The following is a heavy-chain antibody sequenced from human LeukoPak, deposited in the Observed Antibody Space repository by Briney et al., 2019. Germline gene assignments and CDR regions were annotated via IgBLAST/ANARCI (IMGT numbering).Heavy chain of an antibody. CDR2: ISASGDVT. CDR1: GFTFSSYA. CDR3: AKEEGGSSDDAFDI. V-gene: IGHV3-23*01. D-gene: IGHD1-26*01. J-gene: IGHJ3*02. Sequence: GGSLRLSCAASGFTFSSYAMRWVRRAPGKGREWVSGISASGDVTFHADPLQGRFTISRDNSKNTLYLQMNSLRAEDTAVYDCAKEEGGSSDDAFDIWGQGTMVTVSS.